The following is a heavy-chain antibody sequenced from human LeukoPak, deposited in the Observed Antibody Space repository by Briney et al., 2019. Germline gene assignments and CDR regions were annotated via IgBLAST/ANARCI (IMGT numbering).Heavy chain of an antibody. CDR3: AKMPGSSGYYPAEYFQH. CDR1: GFTFSYHA. Sequence: GGSLRLSCAASGFTFSYHAMSWVRQAPGKGVEWVSAIFSSGGNTYYADSVKGRFTIPRDNSKNTLSLKMNSLRAEDTAVSSCAKMPGSSGYYPAEYFQHWGQGTLVTVSS. V-gene: IGHV3-23*01. CDR2: IFSSGGNT. J-gene: IGHJ1*01. D-gene: IGHD3-22*01.